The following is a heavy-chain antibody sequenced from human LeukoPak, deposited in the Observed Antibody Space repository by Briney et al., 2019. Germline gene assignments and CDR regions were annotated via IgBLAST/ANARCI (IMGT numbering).Heavy chain of an antibody. D-gene: IGHD1-1*01. V-gene: IGHV1-69*01. CDR1: GGTFSSYA. CDR2: IIPIFGTA. Sequence: SVKVSCKASGGTFSSYAISWVRQAPGQGLEWMGGIIPIFGTANYAQKFQGRVTITADESTSTAYMELSSLRSEDTAVYYCARVSGTQPLHGHGAHDYWGQGTLVTVSS. CDR3: ARVSGTQPLHGHGAHDY. J-gene: IGHJ4*02.